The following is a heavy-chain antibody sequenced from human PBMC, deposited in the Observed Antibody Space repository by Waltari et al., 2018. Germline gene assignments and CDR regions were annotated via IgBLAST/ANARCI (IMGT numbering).Heavy chain of an antibody. D-gene: IGHD3-16*01. Sequence: EVQLVESGGGLVQPGGSLRLSCAASGFIFSNSWMSWVRQAPEKGLEGVANITPEGRGEYYVDAVKGRFTISRDTAETSLYLQMTSLRAEDTAVYYCAIRGFHRLDYWGQGTVVTVSS. CDR1: GFIFSNSW. CDR3: AIRGFHRLDY. V-gene: IGHV3-7*01. J-gene: IGHJ4*02. CDR2: ITPEGRGE.